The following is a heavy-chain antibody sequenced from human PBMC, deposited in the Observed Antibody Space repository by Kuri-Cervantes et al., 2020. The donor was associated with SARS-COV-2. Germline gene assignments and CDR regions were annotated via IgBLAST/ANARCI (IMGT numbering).Heavy chain of an antibody. Sequence: SQTLSLTCTVSGGSISSSSYYWGWIRQPPGKGLEWIGSIYYSGSTYYSPSLKSRVTISVDTSKNQFSLKLSSVTAADTAVYYCARQMMSSITIFGVVITRNWFDPWAQGTLVTVSS. D-gene: IGHD3-3*01. CDR2: IYYSGST. CDR3: ARQMMSSITIFGVVITRNWFDP. CDR1: GGSISSSSYY. J-gene: IGHJ5*02. V-gene: IGHV4-39*01.